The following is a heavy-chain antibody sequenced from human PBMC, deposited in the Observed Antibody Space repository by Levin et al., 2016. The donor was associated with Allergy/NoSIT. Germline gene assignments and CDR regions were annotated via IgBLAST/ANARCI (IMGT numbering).Heavy chain of an antibody. J-gene: IGHJ5*02. CDR3: AHAPNYYSNYHGMFAP. D-gene: IGHD4-11*01. Sequence: WIRQPPGKALEWLALIYWDDDKHYSPSLKSRLTITKDTSKNQVVLTLTNMDPVDTATYYCAHAPNYYSNYHGMFAPWGQGTLVTVSS. V-gene: IGHV2-5*02. CDR2: IYWDDDK.